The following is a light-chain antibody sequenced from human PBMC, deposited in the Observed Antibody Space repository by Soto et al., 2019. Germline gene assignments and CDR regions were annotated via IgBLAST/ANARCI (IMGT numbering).Light chain of an antibody. CDR1: QSVGSSY. J-gene: IGKJ1*01. V-gene: IGKV3-20*01. CDR3: QQYGSSPRT. Sequence: EIVLTQSPCTLSLSPGERATLSCRASQSVGSSYLAWYQQKPGQAPRLLIYGASSRATGIPERFSGSGSGTDFTLTISRLAPEDFELYYCQQYGSSPRTFGQGTKVDIK. CDR2: GAS.